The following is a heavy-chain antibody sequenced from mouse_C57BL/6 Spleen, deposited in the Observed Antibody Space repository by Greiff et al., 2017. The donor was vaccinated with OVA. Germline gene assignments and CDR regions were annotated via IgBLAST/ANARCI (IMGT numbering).Heavy chain of an antibody. D-gene: IGHD1-1*01. CDR1: GYTFTDYN. CDR2: INPNNGGT. CDR3: AREGTTVVATRSMDY. V-gene: IGHV1-22*01. J-gene: IGHJ4*01. Sequence: EVQLKESGPELVKPGASVKMSCKASGYTFTDYNMHWVKQSHGKSLEWIGYINPNNGGTSYNQKFKGKATLTVNKSSSTAYMELRSLTSEDSAVYYCAREGTTVVATRSMDYWGQGTSVTVSS.